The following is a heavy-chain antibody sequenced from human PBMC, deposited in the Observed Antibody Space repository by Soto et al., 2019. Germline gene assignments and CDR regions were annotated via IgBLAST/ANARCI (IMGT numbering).Heavy chain of an antibody. J-gene: IGHJ4*02. Sequence: PSETLSLTCTVSGGSITPYKWSWNRQSPGKGLEWIAYMYSSGSSDYNPSLKGRVTISMDKSENQYSLKLNSATAADTAVSYCARQWSGFAYWGQGILVTFSS. V-gene: IGHV4-59*01. D-gene: IGHD2-8*01. CDR1: GGSITPYK. CDR2: MYSSGSS. CDR3: ARQWSGFAY.